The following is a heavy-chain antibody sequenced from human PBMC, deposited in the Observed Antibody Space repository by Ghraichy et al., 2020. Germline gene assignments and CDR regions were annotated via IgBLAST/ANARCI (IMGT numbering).Heavy chain of an antibody. Sequence: PNWIGEFNYKKNTNYNPSLKSRVTISVDTSKNQFSLKLSSVTAADTAVYYCARVYSNYGYYYYMYVWGNG. CDR2: FNYKKNT. V-gene: IGHV4-34*01. J-gene: IGHJ6*03. CDR3: ARVYSNYGYYYYMYV. D-gene: IGHD4-11*01.